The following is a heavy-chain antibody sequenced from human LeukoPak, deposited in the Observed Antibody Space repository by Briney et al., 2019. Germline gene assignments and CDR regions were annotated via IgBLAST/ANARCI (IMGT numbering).Heavy chain of an antibody. J-gene: IGHJ4*02. D-gene: IGHD2-15*01. CDR2: IKQDGSEI. CDR3: ATQGGYCSGTSCYTVN. V-gene: IGHV3-7*01. CDR1: GFTFSSYW. Sequence: GGSLRLSCAASGFTFSSYWMSWVRQSPGKGLGWVANIKQDGSEIYYVDSVKGRFTVSRDNAQNSLYLQMNCLRAEDTAVYYCATQGGYCSGTSCYTVNWGQGTLVTVSS.